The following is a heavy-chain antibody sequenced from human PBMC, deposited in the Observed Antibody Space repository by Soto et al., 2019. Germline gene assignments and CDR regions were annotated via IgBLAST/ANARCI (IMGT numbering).Heavy chain of an antibody. CDR1: GFTFSSYW. Sequence: EVQLVESGGGLVQPGESLRLSCAASGFTFSSYWMHWIRQAPGKGLVWVSRVSSDGSSTVYANSVKGRLTISRDNGKNTLYLQMNSLRGEDAAMYYCARGQPNYSAFDSWGQGTLVTVSS. CDR2: VSSDGSST. CDR3: ARGQPNYSAFDS. D-gene: IGHD4-4*01. V-gene: IGHV3-74*01. J-gene: IGHJ4*02.